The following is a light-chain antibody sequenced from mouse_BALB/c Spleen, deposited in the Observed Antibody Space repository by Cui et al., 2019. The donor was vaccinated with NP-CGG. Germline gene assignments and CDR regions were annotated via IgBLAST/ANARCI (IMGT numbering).Light chain of an antibody. CDR2: GTN. CDR1: TGAVTTSNY. Sequence: AVVTQEPAPTTSPGETVTLTCRSSTGAVTTSNYANWVQEKPDHLFTGLIGGTNNRAPGLPARFSGSLIGDKAALTITGAQTEDEAIYFCALWYSNHWVFGGGTKLTVL. J-gene: IGLJ1*01. V-gene: IGLV1*01. CDR3: ALWYSNHWV.